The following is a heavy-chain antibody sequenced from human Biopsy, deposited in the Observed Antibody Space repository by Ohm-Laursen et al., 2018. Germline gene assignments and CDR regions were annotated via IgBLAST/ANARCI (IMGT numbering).Heavy chain of an antibody. CDR3: ARDYDTSGYYYVS. J-gene: IGHJ5*02. Sequence: GTLSLTCTVSGGSIGNNNYYWGWIRQPPGKGLEWIGSIFYRGSTHYKPSLKSRLNISVDTSKNQFSLKLNSVTAADTAVYYCARDYDTSGYYYVSWGQGTLVTVSS. CDR1: GGSIGNNNYY. CDR2: IFYRGST. V-gene: IGHV4-39*01. D-gene: IGHD3-22*01.